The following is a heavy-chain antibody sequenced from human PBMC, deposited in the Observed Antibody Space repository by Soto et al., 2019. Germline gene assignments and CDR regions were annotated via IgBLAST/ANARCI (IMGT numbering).Heavy chain of an antibody. CDR1: GGTFINYA. Sequence: QEQWVQSGAEVKKPGSSVKVSCKASGGTFINYALSWVRQAPGQGLEWMGGIVPIIGTANYAPNFQGRLTIIADKYTSTTYMELSSLRPEDTAMYFCARPRRALARKAAHHSYYFYAIEVWGQGTTVTVSS. CDR3: ARPRRALARKAAHHSYYFYAIEV. D-gene: IGHD6-19*01. CDR2: IVPIIGTA. V-gene: IGHV1-69*06. J-gene: IGHJ6*02.